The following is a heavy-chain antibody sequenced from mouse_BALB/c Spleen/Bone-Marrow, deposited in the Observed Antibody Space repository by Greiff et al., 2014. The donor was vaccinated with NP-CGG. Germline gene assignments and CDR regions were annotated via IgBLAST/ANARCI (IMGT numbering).Heavy chain of an antibody. V-gene: IGHV7-1*02. D-gene: IGHD2-1*01. CDR2: SRNKVNDYTT. Sequence: EVQLVESGGGLVQPGGSLRLSCATSGFTFSDFYMEWVRQPPGKRLEWIAASRNKVNDYTTEYSASVKGRFIVSRDTSQSILYLQMNALRAEDTAVYYCARAVYGNFDYWGQGTTLTVSS. CDR3: ARAVYGNFDY. J-gene: IGHJ2*01. CDR1: GFTFSDFY.